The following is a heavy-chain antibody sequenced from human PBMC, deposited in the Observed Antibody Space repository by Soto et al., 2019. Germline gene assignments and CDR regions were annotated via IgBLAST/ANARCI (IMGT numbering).Heavy chain of an antibody. Sequence: QVHLVQSGAEEKKPGASVKVSCKASGYTFTSYAMHWLRQAPGQRLEWMGWINAGSGNTKYSQKFQGKVTITGDITTITAYMELSSLRSEDTAVYYCPRNPSYDGMDVWGQGTTMTVSS. V-gene: IGHV1-3*05. J-gene: IGHJ6*01. CDR1: GYTFTSYA. CDR2: INAGSGNT. CDR3: PRNPSYDGMDV.